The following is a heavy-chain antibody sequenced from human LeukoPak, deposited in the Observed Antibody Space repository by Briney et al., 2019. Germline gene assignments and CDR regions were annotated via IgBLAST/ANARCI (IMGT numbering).Heavy chain of an antibody. Sequence: GASVKVSCKASGYTFTSYGISRVRQAPGQGLEWMGWISAYNGNTNYAQKLQGRVTMTTDTSTSTAYMELRSLRSDDTAVYYCAREHGDYVPFYYYGMDVWGQGTTVTVSS. CDR1: GYTFTSYG. CDR2: ISAYNGNT. J-gene: IGHJ6*02. V-gene: IGHV1-18*01. D-gene: IGHD4-17*01. CDR3: AREHGDYVPFYYYGMDV.